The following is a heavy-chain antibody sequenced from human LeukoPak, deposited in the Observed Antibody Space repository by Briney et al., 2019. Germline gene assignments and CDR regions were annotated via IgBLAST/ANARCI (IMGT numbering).Heavy chain of an antibody. J-gene: IGHJ4*02. V-gene: IGHV1-2*02. D-gene: IGHD3-10*01. CDR1: GYTFTGYY. Sequence: ASVKVSCKASGYTFTGYYMHWVRQAPGQGLEWMGWINPNSGGTNYAQKFQGRVTMTRDTSISTAYMELSRLRSDDTAVYYCARDRGYYGSGRDFDYWGQGTLVTVSS. CDR2: INPNSGGT. CDR3: ARDRGYYGSGRDFDY.